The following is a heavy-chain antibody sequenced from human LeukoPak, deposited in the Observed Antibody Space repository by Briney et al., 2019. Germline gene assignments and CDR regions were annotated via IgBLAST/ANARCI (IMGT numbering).Heavy chain of an antibody. J-gene: IGHJ5*02. CDR1: GYTFTGYY. Sequence: GASVKVSCKASGYTFTGYYMHWVRQAPGQGLEWMGWINPNSGGTNYAQKFQGRVTMTRDTSISTAYMELSRLRSDDTAVYYCARVRQSGSSWSRTSNWFDPWGQGTLVTVSS. CDR2: INPNSGGT. V-gene: IGHV1-2*02. CDR3: ARVRQSGSSWSRTSNWFDP. D-gene: IGHD6-13*01.